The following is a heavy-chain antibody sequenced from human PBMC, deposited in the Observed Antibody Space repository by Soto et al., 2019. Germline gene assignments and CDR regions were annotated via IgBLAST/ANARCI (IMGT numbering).Heavy chain of an antibody. CDR1: GGTFSSYA. CDR2: IIPIFGTA. D-gene: IGHD1-26*01. CDR3: ARDISGSYHSLDY. Sequence: GASVKVSCKASGGTFSSYAISWVRQAPGQGLEWMGGIIPIFGTANYAQKFQGRVTITADESTSTAYMELGSLRSEDTAVYYCARDISGSYHSLDYWGQGTLVTVS. V-gene: IGHV1-69*13. J-gene: IGHJ4*02.